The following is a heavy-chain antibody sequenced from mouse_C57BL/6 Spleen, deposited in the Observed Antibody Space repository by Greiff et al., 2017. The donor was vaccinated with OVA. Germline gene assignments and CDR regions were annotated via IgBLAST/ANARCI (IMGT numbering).Heavy chain of an antibody. CDR1: GYTFTSYW. Sequence: QVQLKQPGTELVKPGASVKLSCKASGYTFTSYWMHWVKQRPGQGLEWIGNINPSNGGTNYNEKFKSKATLTVDKSSSTAYMQLSSLTSEDSAVYYCARSSLLLYAMDYWGQGTSVTVSS. D-gene: IGHD1-1*01. CDR3: ARSSLLLYAMDY. J-gene: IGHJ4*01. V-gene: IGHV1-53*01. CDR2: INPSNGGT.